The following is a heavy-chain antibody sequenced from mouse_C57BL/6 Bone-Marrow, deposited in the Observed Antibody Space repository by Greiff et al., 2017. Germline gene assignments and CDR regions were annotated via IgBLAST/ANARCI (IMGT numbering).Heavy chain of an antibody. CDR2: INPDSSTI. CDR3: ARPGDAYYSNYDYYAMDY. V-gene: IGHV4-1*01. D-gene: IGHD2-5*01. J-gene: IGHJ4*01. CDR1: AVDFSRYW. Sequence: PAAAVDFSRYWMSWVRRAPGKGLEWIGEINPDSSTINYAPSLKDKFIISRDNAKNTLYLQMSKVRSEDTALYYCARPGDAYYSNYDYYAMDYWGQGTSVTVSS.